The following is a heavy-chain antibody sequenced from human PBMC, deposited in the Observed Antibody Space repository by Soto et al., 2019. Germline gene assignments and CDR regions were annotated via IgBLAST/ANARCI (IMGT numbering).Heavy chain of an antibody. V-gene: IGHV1-46*01. CDR2: INIGSGST. CDR3: ARMFKLGGNSYGCVDA. D-gene: IGHD5-18*01. CDR1: GYTFTTYY. Sequence: ASVKVSCKASGYTFTTYYIHWVRQAPGQGLEWMGLINIGSGSTNYAQKFQGRVSMTRDTSTTTVYMELSSLRSEDTAVYYCARMFKLGGNSYGCVDAWGQGTTVTVSS. J-gene: IGHJ6*02.